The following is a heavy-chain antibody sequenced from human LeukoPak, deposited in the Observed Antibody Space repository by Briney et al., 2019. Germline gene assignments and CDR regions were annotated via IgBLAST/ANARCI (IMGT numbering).Heavy chain of an antibody. CDR2: IFYSGST. V-gene: IGHV4-59*01. Sequence: KTSETLSPTCTVSGGSISGYYWSWIRQPPGKGLEWIGYIFYSGSTNYNPSLKSRVTISVDTSKNQFSLKLSSVTAADTAVYFCARVYYGRTYDYWYFDLWGRGTLVTVSS. CDR1: GGSISGYY. D-gene: IGHD3-10*01. CDR3: ARVYYGRTYDYWYFDL. J-gene: IGHJ2*01.